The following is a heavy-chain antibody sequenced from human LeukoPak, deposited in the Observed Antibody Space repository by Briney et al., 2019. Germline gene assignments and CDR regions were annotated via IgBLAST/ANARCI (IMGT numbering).Heavy chain of an antibody. CDR3: ARAHYDYVWGSYRYFDY. D-gene: IGHD3-16*02. J-gene: IGHJ4*02. CDR2: IYTSGST. Sequence: SETLSLTCTVSGGSISSYYWSWIRQPAGKGLDWIGRIYTSGSTNYNPSLKSRVTMSVDTSKNQFSLKLSSVTAADTAVYYCARAHYDYVWGSYRYFDYWGQGTLVTVSS. CDR1: GGSISSYY. V-gene: IGHV4-4*07.